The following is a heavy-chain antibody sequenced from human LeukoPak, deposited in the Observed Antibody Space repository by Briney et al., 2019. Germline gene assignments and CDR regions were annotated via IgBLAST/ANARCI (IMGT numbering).Heavy chain of an antibody. CDR2: IYPGDSET. Sequence: GESLKISCKGSGYSFTSHWIGWVRQMPGKGLEWMGLIYPGDSETRYSPSFQGQVTMSADKSISTAYLQWSSLKAPDTAMYFCARPQLVVSGSFDAFDIWGQGTMVTVSS. CDR1: GYSFTSHW. CDR3: ARPQLVVSGSFDAFDI. J-gene: IGHJ3*02. V-gene: IGHV5-51*01. D-gene: IGHD2-15*01.